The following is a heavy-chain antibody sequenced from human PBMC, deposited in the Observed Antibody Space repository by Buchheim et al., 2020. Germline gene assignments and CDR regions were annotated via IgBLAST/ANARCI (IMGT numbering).Heavy chain of an antibody. D-gene: IGHD2-15*01. CDR1: GDTLSTYA. CDR3: ATDLRGGYFDF. Sequence: QVPLVQSGAEMKKPGSSVKVFCMASGDTLSTYAITWVRQAPGQGLQWMGGIIPILGTTTYSQKFRDRVTLNEDKSTSTAHMEVSRLTSEDTAIYYCATDLRGGYFDFWGQGTL. CDR2: IIPILGTT. J-gene: IGHJ4*02. V-gene: IGHV1-69*06.